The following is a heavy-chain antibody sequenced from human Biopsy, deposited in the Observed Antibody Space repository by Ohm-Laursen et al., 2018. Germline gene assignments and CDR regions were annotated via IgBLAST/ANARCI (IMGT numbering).Heavy chain of an antibody. J-gene: IGHJ6*01. CDR3: ARDKTVLNYYFASDV. V-gene: IGHV1-69*04. CDR1: GGTFNNYG. CDR2: IISMVGTP. D-gene: IGHD2/OR15-2a*01. Sequence: GASVKVSCKAYGGTFNNYGITWVRQAPGQGLEWVGRIISMVGTPKYAQKFQGRATITVDKSTSTAYLDLSSLKSEDTAVYYCARDKTVLNYYFASDVWGQGTTVTVSS.